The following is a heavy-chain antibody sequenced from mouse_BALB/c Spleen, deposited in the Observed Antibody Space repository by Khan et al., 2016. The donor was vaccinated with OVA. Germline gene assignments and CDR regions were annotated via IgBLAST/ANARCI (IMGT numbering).Heavy chain of an antibody. CDR3: GRDGAYHRNDGWFAY. D-gene: IGHD2-14*01. J-gene: IGHJ3*01. V-gene: IGHV1-4*01. CDR1: GYTFTSYT. Sequence: VQLQQSGAELARPGASVKMSCKASGYTFTSYTIHWIKLRPGQGLEWIGYINPSNGYTNYNQKFRDKATLTADKSSTTAYMQLSSLTSDDSAVYNSGRDGAYHRNDGWFAYWGQGTLVTVSA. CDR2: INPSNGYT.